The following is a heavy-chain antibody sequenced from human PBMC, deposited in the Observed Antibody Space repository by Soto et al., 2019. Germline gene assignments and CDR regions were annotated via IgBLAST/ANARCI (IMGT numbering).Heavy chain of an antibody. CDR2: INAANGST. J-gene: IGHJ4*01. CDR1: GYTFTSYA. D-gene: IGHD3-9*01. V-gene: IGHV1-3*01. Sequence: ASVKVSCKASGYTFTSYAIHWVRQAPGQRLEWMGWINAANGSTKYSQKFQGRVTITRDTSASTAYMALSSLRSEDTTVYYCARDSNISRMLMCFDYWGHGTLVTVSS. CDR3: ARDSNISRMLMCFDY.